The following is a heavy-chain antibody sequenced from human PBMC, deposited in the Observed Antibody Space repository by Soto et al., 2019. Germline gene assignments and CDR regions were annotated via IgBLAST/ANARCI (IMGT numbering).Heavy chain of an antibody. Sequence: SVKLSCKASGGTFSSYAISWVRQAPGQGLEWMGGIIPIFGTANYAQKFQGRVTITSDESTSTAYMELSSLRSEDTAVYYCARGSDSSGYYYRAFDIWGQGTMVTVSS. CDR3: ARGSDSSGYYYRAFDI. D-gene: IGHD3-22*01. CDR1: GGTFSSYA. J-gene: IGHJ3*02. CDR2: IIPIFGTA. V-gene: IGHV1-69*13.